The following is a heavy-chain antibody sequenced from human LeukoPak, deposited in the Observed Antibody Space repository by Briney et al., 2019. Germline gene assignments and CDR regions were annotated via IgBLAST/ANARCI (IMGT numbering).Heavy chain of an antibody. CDR3: ARQAPWGGYGRDYYYMDV. D-gene: IGHD5-12*01. J-gene: IGHJ6*03. Sequence: GASVKVSCKASGYTFTAFDINWVRQATGKGLEWMGWMNPNSGNTGYAQRFQGRVTMTRNTSISTAYMELSSLRTEDTAVYYCARQAPWGGYGRDYYYMDVWGKGTTVTISS. V-gene: IGHV1-8*02. CDR1: GYTFTAFD. CDR2: MNPNSGNT.